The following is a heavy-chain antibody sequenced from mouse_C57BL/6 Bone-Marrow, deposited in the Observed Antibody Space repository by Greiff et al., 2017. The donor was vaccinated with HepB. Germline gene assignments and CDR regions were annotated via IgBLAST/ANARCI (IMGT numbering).Heavy chain of an antibody. V-gene: IGHV1-59*01. CDR3: ARLRSPFAY. J-gene: IGHJ3*01. Sequence: QVQLQQPGAELVRPGTSVKLSCKASGYTFTSYWMHWVKQRPGQGLEWIGVIDPSDSYTNYNQKFKGKATLTVDTSSSTAYMQLSSLTSEDSAVYYCARLRSPFAYWGQGTLVTVSA. CDR2: IDPSDSYT. CDR1: GYTFTSYW.